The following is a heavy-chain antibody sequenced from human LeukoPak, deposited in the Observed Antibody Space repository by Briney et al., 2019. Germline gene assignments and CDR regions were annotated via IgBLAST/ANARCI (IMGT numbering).Heavy chain of an antibody. CDR2: INPNSGGT. Sequence: GASVKVSCKASGYTFTGYYMHWVRQAPGQGLEWMGWINPNSGGTNYAQKFQGRVTMTRDTSISTAYMELGRLRSDDTAVYYCARPTHTYGSLDYWGQGTLVTVSS. J-gene: IGHJ4*02. CDR3: ARPTHTYGSLDY. CDR1: GYTFTGYY. D-gene: IGHD4-17*01. V-gene: IGHV1-2*02.